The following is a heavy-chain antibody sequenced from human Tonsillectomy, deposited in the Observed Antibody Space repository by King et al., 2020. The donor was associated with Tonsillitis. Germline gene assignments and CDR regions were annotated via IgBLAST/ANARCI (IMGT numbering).Heavy chain of an antibody. V-gene: IGHV4-59*01. CDR1: GGSMSTYY. Sequence: VQLQESGPGLVKPSETLSLTCTVSGGSMSTYYCNWIRQPPGKGLEWLGNIYDSGTTDYNPSLKSRVTMSVDTSKNQFSLKLNSVTAADTAVYYCAREYYGSAFDIWGQGTMVTVSS. D-gene: IGHD3-10*01. J-gene: IGHJ3*02. CDR2: IYDSGTT. CDR3: AREYYGSAFDI.